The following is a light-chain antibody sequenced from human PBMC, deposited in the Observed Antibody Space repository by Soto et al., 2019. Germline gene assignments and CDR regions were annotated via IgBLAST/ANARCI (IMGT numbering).Light chain of an antibody. J-gene: IGLJ3*02. CDR3: SSYTSSSTGV. V-gene: IGLV2-14*03. CDR2: EVS. Sequence: QSVLTQPASVSGSPGQSITISCTGTSSDIGGYNYVSWYQQHPGKAPKLMIYEVSDRPSGVSSRFSASTSGNTASLTISGLQTEDEADYYCSSYTSSSTGVFGGGTKLTVL. CDR1: SSDIGGYNY.